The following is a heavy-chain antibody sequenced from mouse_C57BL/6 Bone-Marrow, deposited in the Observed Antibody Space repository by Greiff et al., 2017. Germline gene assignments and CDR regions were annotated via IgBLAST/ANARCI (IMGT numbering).Heavy chain of an antibody. CDR1: GYTFTSYW. V-gene: IGHV1-53*01. CDR2: INPSNGGT. J-gene: IGHJ3*01. CDR3: ALGDYYYGTWFAY. D-gene: IGHD1-1*01. Sequence: QVQLQQPGTELVKPGASVKLSCKASGYTFTSYWMHWVKQRPGQGLEWIGNINPSNGGTNYTEKFKSKATLTVDKSSSTAYMQLSSLTSEDSAVYYCALGDYYYGTWFAYWGQGTLVTVSA.